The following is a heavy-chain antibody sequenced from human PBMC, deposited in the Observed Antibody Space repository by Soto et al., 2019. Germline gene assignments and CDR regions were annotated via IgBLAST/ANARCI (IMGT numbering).Heavy chain of an antibody. CDR3: ARENDFYYYGMDV. CDR1: GYTFTSYG. J-gene: IGHJ6*02. D-gene: IGHD3-3*01. V-gene: IGHV1-18*04. Sequence: RASVKVSCKASGYTFTSYGITWVRQAPGQGLEWMGWISAHNGNTNYEQRLQGRVTMTTDTPTSTAYMELRSLRSDDTAVYYCARENDFYYYGMDVWGQGTTVTVSS. CDR2: ISAHNGNT.